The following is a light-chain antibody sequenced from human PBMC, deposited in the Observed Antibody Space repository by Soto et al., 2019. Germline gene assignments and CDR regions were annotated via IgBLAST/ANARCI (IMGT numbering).Light chain of an antibody. J-gene: IGKJ4*01. Sequence: DIQMAQSPSALFASIGDRVSVTCRASQPIFTSLAWYQQKPGNAPKLLIYDASVLQTGVPSRFSGFSSGTDFTLTICGLQPDEFATYFCQQYKSYAAHGLTFGGGTKVGIK. CDR2: DAS. CDR3: QQYKSYAAHGLT. V-gene: IGKV1-5*01. CDR1: QPIFTS.